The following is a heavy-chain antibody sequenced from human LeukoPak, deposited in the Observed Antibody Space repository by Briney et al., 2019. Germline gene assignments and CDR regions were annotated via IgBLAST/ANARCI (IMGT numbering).Heavy chain of an antibody. CDR2: IYHGDSDT. V-gene: IGHV5-51*01. J-gene: IGHJ4*02. CDR1: GYSFTSYW. Sequence: GASLKISCKGSGYSFTSYWIGWVRQMPGKGLEWMGIIYHGDSDTRYSPSFQGQVTISADKSIRTAYLQWSSLKASDTAIYYCARHQDYGDYGCFDYWGQGTLVTVSS. D-gene: IGHD4-17*01. CDR3: ARHQDYGDYGCFDY.